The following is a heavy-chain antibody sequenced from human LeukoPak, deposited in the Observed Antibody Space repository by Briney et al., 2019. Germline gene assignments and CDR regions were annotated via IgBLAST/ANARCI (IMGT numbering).Heavy chain of an antibody. Sequence: GSLRLSCAASGFTFSSYEMNWVRQAPGKGLEWIGSIYYSGSTYYNPSLKSRVTISVDTSKNQFSLKLSSVTAADTAVYYCARHRSSGYYDDAFDIWGQGTMVTVSS. V-gene: IGHV4-39*01. D-gene: IGHD3-22*01. CDR1: GFTFSSYE. J-gene: IGHJ3*02. CDR2: IYYSGST. CDR3: ARHRSSGYYDDAFDI.